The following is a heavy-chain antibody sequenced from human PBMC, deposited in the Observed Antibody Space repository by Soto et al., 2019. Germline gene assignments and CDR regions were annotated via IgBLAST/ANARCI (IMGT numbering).Heavy chain of an antibody. CDR3: ARAVPIVTATRGSYYFDY. J-gene: IGHJ4*02. V-gene: IGHV3-11*06. CDR2: ISSSGSYT. CDR1: GFTFSDYY. Sequence: VQLVESGGGLVKPGGSLRLSCAASGFTFSDYYMSWIRQAPGKGLEWISYISSSGSYTSYADSVRGRFTISRDNAKNSMYLQMNSLRAEDTAFYYCARAVPIVTATRGSYYFDYWGQGTLVTVSS. D-gene: IGHD5-12*01.